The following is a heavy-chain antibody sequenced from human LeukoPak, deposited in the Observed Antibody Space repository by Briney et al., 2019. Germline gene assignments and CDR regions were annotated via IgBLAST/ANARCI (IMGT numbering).Heavy chain of an antibody. D-gene: IGHD3-10*01. CDR3: AVFGTHYYGSGSYHTTVDY. CDR2: ISGSGGST. J-gene: IGHJ4*02. Sequence: GGSLRLSCAASGFTFSSYAMSWVRQAPGKGLEWVSAISGSGGSTYYADSVKGRFTISRDNSKNTLYLQMNSLRAEDTAVYYCAVFGTHYYGSGSYHTTVDYWGQGTLVTVSS. V-gene: IGHV3-23*01. CDR1: GFTFSSYA.